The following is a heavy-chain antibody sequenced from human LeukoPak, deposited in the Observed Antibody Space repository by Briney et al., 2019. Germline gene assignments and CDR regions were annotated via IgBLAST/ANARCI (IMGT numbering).Heavy chain of an antibody. V-gene: IGHV3-21*01. Sequence: GGSLRLSCAASGFTFSSYTMNWVRQAPGKGLEWVSSITISGPYIYYTDSVKGRFIISRDNAKNSLYLQMNSLRAEDTAVYYCAREVGYYGSGGYYTPYFDCWGQGTLVTVSS. J-gene: IGHJ4*02. CDR3: AREVGYYGSGGYYTPYFDC. D-gene: IGHD3-10*01. CDR1: GFTFSSYT. CDR2: ITISGPYI.